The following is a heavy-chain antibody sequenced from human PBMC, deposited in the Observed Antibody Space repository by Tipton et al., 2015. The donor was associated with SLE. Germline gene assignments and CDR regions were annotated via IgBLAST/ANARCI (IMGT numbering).Heavy chain of an antibody. CDR2: IYTSGST. CDR1: GGSISSSNW. Sequence: SLRLSCAVSGGSISSSNWWSWVRQPPGKGLEWIGYIYTSGSTNYNPSLKSRVTISVDTSKNQFSLKLSSVTAADTAVYYCARDLQLWSPHFDYWGQGTLVTVSS. V-gene: IGHV4-4*02. CDR3: ARDLQLWSPHFDY. J-gene: IGHJ4*02. D-gene: IGHD5-18*01.